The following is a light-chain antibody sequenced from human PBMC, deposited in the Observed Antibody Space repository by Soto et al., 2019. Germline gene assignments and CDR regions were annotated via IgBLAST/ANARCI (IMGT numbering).Light chain of an antibody. J-gene: IGLJ3*02. CDR2: AVT. CDR1: SSDVGGYNY. Sequence: QSVLTQPASVSGSPGQSITLSCTRTSSDVGGYNYVSWYQQHPGKAPKLMIYAVTNRPSGVSNRFSGSKSGNTASLTISGLQAEDEADYYCSSYTTNNPYVLFGGGTKVTVL. V-gene: IGLV2-14*01. CDR3: SSYTTNNPYVL.